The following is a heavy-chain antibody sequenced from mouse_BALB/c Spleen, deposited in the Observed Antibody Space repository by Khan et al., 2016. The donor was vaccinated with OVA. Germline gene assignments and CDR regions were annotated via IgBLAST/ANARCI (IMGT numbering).Heavy chain of an antibody. CDR1: GYSITSDYA. CDR3: ARSPSYFDY. Sequence: EVQLVESGPGLVKPSQSLSLTCTVTGYSITSDYAWNWIRQFPGNKLEWMGYISYSGSTSYNPSLKSRISITRDTSKSQFFLQLNSVTTEDTATDYCARSPSYFDYWGQGTTLTVSS. CDR2: ISYSGST. V-gene: IGHV3-2*02. J-gene: IGHJ2*01.